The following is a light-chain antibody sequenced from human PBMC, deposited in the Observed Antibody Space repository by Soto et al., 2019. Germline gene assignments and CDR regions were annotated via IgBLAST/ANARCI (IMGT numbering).Light chain of an antibody. V-gene: IGLV2-8*01. CDR2: EVT. J-gene: IGLJ2*01. Sequence: QSALTQPPYASGPPGQSVTLSCTGTTSDVGGYNYVSWYQQHPGKAPKLMIYEVTKRPSGVPDRFSASKSGNTASLTVSGLQAEDEADYYCSSYASSNNLVFGGGTKRTVL. CDR1: TSDVGGYNY. CDR3: SSYASSNNLV.